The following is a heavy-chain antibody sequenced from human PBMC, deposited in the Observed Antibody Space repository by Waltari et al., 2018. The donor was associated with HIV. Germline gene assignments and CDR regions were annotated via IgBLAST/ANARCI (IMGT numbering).Heavy chain of an antibody. Sequence: QVQLQQWGAGLLKPSATLSLTCAVYGGSFSGYYWSWIRQPPGKGLEWSGEINHSGSTNYNPSLKSRVTISVDTSKNQFSLKLSSVTAADTAVYYCASSPLRLLYYFDYWGQGTLVTVSS. J-gene: IGHJ4*02. CDR3: ASSPLRLLYYFDY. V-gene: IGHV4-34*01. CDR2: INHSGST. D-gene: IGHD5-18*01. CDR1: GGSFSGYY.